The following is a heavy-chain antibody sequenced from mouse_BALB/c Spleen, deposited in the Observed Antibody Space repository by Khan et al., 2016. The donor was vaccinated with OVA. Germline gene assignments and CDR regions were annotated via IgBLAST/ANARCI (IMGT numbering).Heavy chain of an antibody. CDR3: ARGLTCYGSWFAY. J-gene: IGHJ3*01. Sequence: QIQLVQSGPELKKPGETVKISCKASGYTFTNYGMHWVKQAPGKGLKWMGWINTYTGETTYADDFKGRFAFSLETSATTAYLQINNLKNEDMATYVCARGLTCYGSWFAYWGQGTLVTVSA. CDR1: GYTFTNYG. V-gene: IGHV9-1*02. D-gene: IGHD2-12*01. CDR2: INTYTGET.